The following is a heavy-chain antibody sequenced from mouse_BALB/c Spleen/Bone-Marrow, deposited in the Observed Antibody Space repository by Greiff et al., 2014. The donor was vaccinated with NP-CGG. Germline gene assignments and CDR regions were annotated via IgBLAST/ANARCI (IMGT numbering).Heavy chain of an antibody. CDR2: ISSGSSTI. CDR1: GFTFSSFG. V-gene: IGHV5-17*02. D-gene: IGHD2-3*01. J-gene: IGHJ2*01. CDR3: AIEGYYDY. Sequence: EVQLVESGGGLVQPGGSRKLSCAASGFTFSSFGMHWVRQAPEKGLELVAYISSGSSTIYYADTVKGRFTISRDNPKNTLFLQMTSLRSEDTAMYYCAIEGYYDYWGQGTTLTVSS.